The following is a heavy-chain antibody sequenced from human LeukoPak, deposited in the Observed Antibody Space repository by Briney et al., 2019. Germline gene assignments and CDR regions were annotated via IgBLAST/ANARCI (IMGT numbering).Heavy chain of an antibody. V-gene: IGHV3-74*01. CDR1: GFTFNRFW. CDR2: IISDGSST. CDR3: AREDVDITVATSGAFDI. D-gene: IGHD6-19*01. Sequence: PGGSLRLSCAASGFTFNRFWMHWVRHAPGKGLVWVSRIISDGSSTNYADSVKGRFTISRDNAKNTLYLQMYSLRAEDTALYYCAREDVDITVATSGAFDIWGQGTMVTVSS. J-gene: IGHJ3*02.